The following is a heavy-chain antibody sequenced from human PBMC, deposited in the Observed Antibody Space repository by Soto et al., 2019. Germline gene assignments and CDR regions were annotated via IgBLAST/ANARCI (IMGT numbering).Heavy chain of an antibody. CDR3: ARPRQLLYDGFDI. J-gene: IGHJ3*02. CDR1: GFTFSSYA. Sequence: QVQLVESGGGVVQPGRSLRLSCAASGFTFSSYAMHWVRQAPGKGLEWVAVISYDGSNKYYADSVKGRFTISRDNSKNTRYMQMNSLRAEDTAVDYCARPRQLLYDGFDIWGQGTMVTVSS. V-gene: IGHV3-30-3*01. D-gene: IGHD3-10*01. CDR2: ISYDGSNK.